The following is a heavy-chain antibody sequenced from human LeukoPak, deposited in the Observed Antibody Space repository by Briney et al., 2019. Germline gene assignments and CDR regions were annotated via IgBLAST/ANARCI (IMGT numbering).Heavy chain of an antibody. Sequence: GGSLRLSCAASGFTFSSYAMTWVRQAPGKGLEWVSSISSSSSYIYYADSVKGRFTISRDNAKNSLYLQMNSLRAEDTAVYYCARRGYSYGYFSYYYYYYMDVWGKGTTVTVSS. V-gene: IGHV3-21*01. CDR3: ARRGYSYGYFSYYYYYYMDV. J-gene: IGHJ6*03. CDR2: ISSSSSYI. CDR1: GFTFSSYA. D-gene: IGHD5-18*01.